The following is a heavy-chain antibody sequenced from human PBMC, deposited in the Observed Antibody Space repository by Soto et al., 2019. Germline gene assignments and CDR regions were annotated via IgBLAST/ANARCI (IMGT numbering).Heavy chain of an antibody. CDR1: GFTLSSYS. D-gene: IGHD2-2*01. V-gene: IGHV3-48*01. CDR2: ISSSSSTI. J-gene: IGHJ5*02. Sequence: RGSLRLSCAASGFTLSSYSMNWVRQAPGKGLEWVSYISSSSSTIYYADSVKGRFTISRDNSMNTLYLQMNSLRAEDTAVYYCAKDSRSSTSRPRFDPRGQGTLVTVSS. CDR3: AKDSRSSTSRPRFDP.